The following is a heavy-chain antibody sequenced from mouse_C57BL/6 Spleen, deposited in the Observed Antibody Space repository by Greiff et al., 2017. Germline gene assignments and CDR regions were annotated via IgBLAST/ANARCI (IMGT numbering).Heavy chain of an antibody. V-gene: IGHV14-4*01. CDR1: GFNIKDDY. Sequence: EVQLQQSGAELVRPGASVKLSCTASGFNIKDDYMHWVKQRPEQGLEWIGWIDPENGDTESASKFPGKATITADTSSTTACLQLSSLTSEDTAVYYCTTLYYSNLDAMDYWGQGTSVTVSS. CDR2: IDPENGDT. D-gene: IGHD2-5*01. J-gene: IGHJ4*01. CDR3: TTLYYSNLDAMDY.